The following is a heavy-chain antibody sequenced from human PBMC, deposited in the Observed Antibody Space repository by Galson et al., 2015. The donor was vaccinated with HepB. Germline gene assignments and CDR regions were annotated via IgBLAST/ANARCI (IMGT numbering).Heavy chain of an antibody. CDR1: GFTFSYFS. CDR2: ISSSSSTI. V-gene: IGHV3-48*04. D-gene: IGHD1-26*01. J-gene: IGHJ5*02. CDR3: VREHSRVFDP. Sequence: SLRLSCAASGFTFSYFSMNWVRQAPGKGLEWVSHISSSSSTIYYADSVKGRFTISRDNAKNSLYLQMNSLRAEDTAVYYCVREHSRVFDPWGQGTLVTVSS.